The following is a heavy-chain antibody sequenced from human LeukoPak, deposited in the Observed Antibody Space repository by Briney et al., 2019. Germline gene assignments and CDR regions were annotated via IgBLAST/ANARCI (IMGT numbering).Heavy chain of an antibody. CDR1: GFTFCSYG. CDR3: AKDGSVRGPRVGAYDY. CDR2: ISYDGSNK. J-gene: IGHJ4*02. V-gene: IGHV3-30*18. Sequence: GGSLRLSCAASGFTFCSYGMRWVRGAPGKGLEWVAVISYDGSNKYYADSVKGGFTISRDNSKNTLYLQMNSLRAEDTAVYYCAKDGSVRGPRVGAYDYWGQGTLVTVSS. D-gene: IGHD1-26*01.